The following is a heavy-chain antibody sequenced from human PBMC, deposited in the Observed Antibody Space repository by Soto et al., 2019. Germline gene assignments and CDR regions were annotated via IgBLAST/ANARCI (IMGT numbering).Heavy chain of an antibody. CDR3: ARHPPGAIAPNFDY. CDR1: GGSISSYY. Sequence: SETLSLTCTVSGGSISSYYWSWIRQPPGKGLEWIGYIYYSGSTNYNPSLKSRVTISVDTSKNQFSLKLSSVTAADTAVYYCARHPPGAIAPNFDYWGQGTLVTVSS. CDR2: IYYSGST. J-gene: IGHJ4*02. D-gene: IGHD1-1*01. V-gene: IGHV4-59*08.